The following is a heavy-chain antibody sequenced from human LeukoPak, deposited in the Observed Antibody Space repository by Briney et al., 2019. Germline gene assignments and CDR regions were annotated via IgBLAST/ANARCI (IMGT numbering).Heavy chain of an antibody. V-gene: IGHV5-51*01. D-gene: IGHD1-26*01. CDR2: IYPGDSDT. Sequence: GESLKISCKGSGYSFTSYWIGWVRQMPGKGLEWMGIIYPGDSDTRYSPSFQGQVTISADKSISTAYLQWSSLKASDTAMYYCARHPPRVTMGATYFEDAFDIWGQGTMVTVSS. J-gene: IGHJ3*02. CDR1: GYSFTSYW. CDR3: ARHPPRVTMGATYFEDAFDI.